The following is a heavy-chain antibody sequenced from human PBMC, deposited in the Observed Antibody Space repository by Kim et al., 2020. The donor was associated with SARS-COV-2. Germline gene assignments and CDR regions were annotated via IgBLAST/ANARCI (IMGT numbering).Heavy chain of an antibody. CDR1: GFTFSSYG. D-gene: IGHD3-22*01. CDR3: ARDSGPGSSGYYYAGHGMDV. Sequence: GGSLRLSCAASGFTFSSYGMHWVRQAPGKGLEWVAVIWDDGSNKYYADSVKGRFTISRDNSKNTLYLQMNSLRAEDTAVYYCARDSGPGSSGYYYAGHGMDVWGQGTTVTVSS. CDR2: IWDDGSNK. J-gene: IGHJ6*02. V-gene: IGHV3-33*01.